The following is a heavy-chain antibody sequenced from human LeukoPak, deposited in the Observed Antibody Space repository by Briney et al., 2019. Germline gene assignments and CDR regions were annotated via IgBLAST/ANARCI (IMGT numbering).Heavy chain of an antibody. CDR2: IYYSGST. V-gene: IGHV4-59*08. Sequence: PSETLSLTCTVSGGSISSYYWSWIRQPPGKGLEWIGYIYYSGSTNYNPSLMSRVTISVDTSKNQFSLKLSSVTAADTAVYYCARRGIQLWLQGNAFDIWGQGTMVTVSS. CDR1: GGSISSYY. J-gene: IGHJ3*02. D-gene: IGHD5-18*01. CDR3: ARRGIQLWLQGNAFDI.